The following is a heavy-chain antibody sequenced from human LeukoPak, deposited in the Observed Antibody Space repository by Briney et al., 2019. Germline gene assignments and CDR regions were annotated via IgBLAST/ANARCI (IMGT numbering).Heavy chain of an antibody. D-gene: IGHD3-22*01. CDR2: IISIFGTA. J-gene: IGHJ4*02. Sequence: ASVKVSCKASGGTFSSYAISWVRQAPGQGLEWMGGIISIFGTANYAQKFQGRVTITADESTSTAYMELSSLRSEDTAVYYCARGPAPDSSGYQYYFDYWGQGTLVTVSS. CDR1: GGTFSSYA. CDR3: ARGPAPDSSGYQYYFDY. V-gene: IGHV1-69*13.